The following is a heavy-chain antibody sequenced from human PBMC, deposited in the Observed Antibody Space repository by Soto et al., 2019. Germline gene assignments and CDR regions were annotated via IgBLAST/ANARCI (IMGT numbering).Heavy chain of an antibody. CDR3: AKDNFFGWDGYYRDLKSV. Sequence: SLRLSCAASGFTFDDYAMHWVRQAPGKGLEWVSGISWNSGSIGYADSVKGRFTISRDNAKNSLYLQMNSLRAEDTASYYCAKDNFFGWDGYYRDLKSVW. D-gene: IGHD3-3*01. CDR1: GFTFDDYA. CDR2: ISWNSGSI. J-gene: IGHJ3*01. V-gene: IGHV3-9*01.